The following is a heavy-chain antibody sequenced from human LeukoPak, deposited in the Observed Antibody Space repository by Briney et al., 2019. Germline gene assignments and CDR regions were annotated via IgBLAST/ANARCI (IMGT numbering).Heavy chain of an antibody. J-gene: IGHJ4*02. CDR3: ARDLEGFGEVDY. CDR2: ISYDGSNK. D-gene: IGHD3-10*01. CDR1: GFTFSSYG. Sequence: GRSLRLSCAASGFTFSSYGMHWVRQAPGKGLEWVAVISYDGSNKYYADSVKGRFTISRDNSKNTLYLQMNSLRAEDTAVYYCARDLEGFGEVDYWGQGTLVTVSS. V-gene: IGHV3-30*03.